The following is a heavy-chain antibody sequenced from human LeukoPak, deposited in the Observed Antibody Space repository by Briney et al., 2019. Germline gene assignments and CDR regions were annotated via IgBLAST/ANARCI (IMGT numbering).Heavy chain of an antibody. D-gene: IGHD1-26*01. CDR3: ARAARYSGSYYMDY. CDR1: GGSVSSGSYY. CDR2: IYYSGST. J-gene: IGHJ4*02. Sequence: SETLSLTCTVSGGSVSSGSYYWSWIRQPPGKGLEYIGCIYYSGSTNSNPSLKSRVTILVDTSKNQFSLNLKSVTAADTAVYYCARAARYSGSYYMDYWGQGTLVTVSS. V-gene: IGHV4-61*01.